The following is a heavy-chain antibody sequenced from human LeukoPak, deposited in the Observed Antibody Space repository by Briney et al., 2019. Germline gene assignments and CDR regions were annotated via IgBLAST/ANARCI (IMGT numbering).Heavy chain of an antibody. J-gene: IGHJ3*02. Sequence: SETLSPTRAVSGVPLSGYYWSSRRQPPRKGLEWIWENNHSGGTNYNQSLKSRVTISVDTSKNQFSLKLSSVTAADTAVYYCARHWYSSSWHDAFDIWGQGTMVTVSS. CDR1: GVPLSGYY. V-gene: IGHV4-34*01. D-gene: IGHD6-13*01. CDR3: ARHWYSSSWHDAFDI. CDR2: NNHSGGT.